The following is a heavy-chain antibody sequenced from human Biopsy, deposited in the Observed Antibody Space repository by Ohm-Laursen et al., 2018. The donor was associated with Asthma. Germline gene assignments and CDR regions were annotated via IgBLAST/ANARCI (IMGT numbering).Heavy chain of an antibody. V-gene: IGHV1-69*13. Sequence: SVKVSCKSLGGTFNTYVIGWMRQAPGQGLGWMGGINSVFGTTTYPQKFQDRVTITADDSTSTVYMELSSLRSEDTAVYYCARKAGPCISRTCYSLDFWGQGTLVTVSS. D-gene: IGHD2-2*01. J-gene: IGHJ4*02. CDR2: INSVFGTT. CDR1: GGTFNTYV. CDR3: ARKAGPCISRTCYSLDF.